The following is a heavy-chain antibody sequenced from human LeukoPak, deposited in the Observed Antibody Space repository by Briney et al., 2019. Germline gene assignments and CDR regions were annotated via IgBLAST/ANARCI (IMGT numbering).Heavy chain of an antibody. Sequence: GGSLSLSCAAPVFTFTHFYMSWVRQTTGRGLEWLANINQAGTERHYVDSVKGRFTIFRDNAEKSLYLQMNSLRGEDTALYYCARDSVDCRGCAFDLWGQGTMVTVSS. CDR2: INQAGTER. CDR1: VFTFTHFY. CDR3: ARDSVDCRGCAFDL. J-gene: IGHJ3*01. V-gene: IGHV3-7*01. D-gene: IGHD3-10*01.